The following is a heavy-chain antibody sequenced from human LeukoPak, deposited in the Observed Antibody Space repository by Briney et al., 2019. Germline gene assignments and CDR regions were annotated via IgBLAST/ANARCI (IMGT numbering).Heavy chain of an antibody. CDR2: IDYSGST. D-gene: IGHD4-17*01. J-gene: IGHJ4*02. V-gene: IGHV4-39*01. Sequence: SEALSLTCTVSGGSISSWSYFWGWIRHPPGKGLEWIGTIDYSGSTYHNPSLKSRVSISVDTSKNQFSLKVSSVTAADTAMYYCARRSGSGDSRRPFDYWGQGTLVTVSS. CDR3: ARRSGSGDSRRPFDY. CDR1: GGSISSWSYF.